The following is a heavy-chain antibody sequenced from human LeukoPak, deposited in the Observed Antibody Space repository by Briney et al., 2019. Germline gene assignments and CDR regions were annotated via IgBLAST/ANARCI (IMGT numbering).Heavy chain of an antibody. V-gene: IGHV3-21*01. J-gene: IGHJ3*02. CDR2: ISSSSSYI. CDR1: GFTFSSYT. D-gene: IGHD2-15*01. Sequence: GGSLRLSCAASGFTFSSYTMNWVRQAPGKGLEWVSSISSSSSYIYYADSVKGRFTISRDNAKNSLYLQMNRLRADDTAVYYCARETYCSGGSCYKGNAFDIWGQGTMVTVSS. CDR3: ARETYCSGGSCYKGNAFDI.